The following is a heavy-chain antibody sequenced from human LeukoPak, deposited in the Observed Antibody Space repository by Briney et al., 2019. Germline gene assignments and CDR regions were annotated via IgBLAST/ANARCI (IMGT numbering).Heavy chain of an antibody. CDR3: AGDDGGNPKYFHS. CDR2: LYTSGST. V-gene: IGHV4-4*07. J-gene: IGHJ1*01. CDR1: GGSINNYY. Sequence: PSETLSLTCTVSGGSINNYYWSWIRQPAGKGLEWLGRLYTSGSTTYNPSLKSRATMSVDTSKNQFSLKLSSVTAADTALYYCAGDDGGNPKYFHSWGQGTLVTVSS. D-gene: IGHD4-23*01.